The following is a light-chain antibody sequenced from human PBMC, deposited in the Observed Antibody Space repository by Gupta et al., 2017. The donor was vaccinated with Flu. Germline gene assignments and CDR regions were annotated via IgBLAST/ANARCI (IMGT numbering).Light chain of an antibody. J-gene: IGLJ3*02. V-gene: IGLV3-21*02. CDR2: DDS. CDR3: QVWDSSSEHWV. CDR1: NIGTNT. Sequence: SYVLTQAPSVSVAPGQTARVTCGGNNIGTNTVHWYRQKPGQAPVLVVYDDSDRPSGIPGRFSGSNSGNTATLTIARVEAGDEADYYCQVWDSSSEHWVFGGGTKLTAL.